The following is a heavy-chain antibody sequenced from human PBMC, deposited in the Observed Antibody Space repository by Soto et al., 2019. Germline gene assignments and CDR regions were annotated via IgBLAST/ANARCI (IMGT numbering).Heavy chain of an antibody. CDR3: ARTGWELLTYYCYGMDV. Sequence: PSETLSLTCTVSGGSISSGDYYWSWIRQPPGKGLEWIGYFYYSGSTYYNPSLKSRVTILVDTSKNQFSLKLSSATDADTAVYYCARTGWELLTYYCYGMDVWGQGTTVTVSS. CDR1: GGSISSGDYY. D-gene: IGHD1-26*01. J-gene: IGHJ6*02. V-gene: IGHV4-30-4*01. CDR2: FYYSGST.